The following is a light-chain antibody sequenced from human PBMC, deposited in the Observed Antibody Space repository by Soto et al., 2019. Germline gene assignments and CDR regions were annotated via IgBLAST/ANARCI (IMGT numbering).Light chain of an antibody. J-gene: IGLJ2*01. CDR2: QNN. V-gene: IGLV3-1*01. Sequence: SYELTQTPSVSVSPGQTATITCSGDKLRDKFVTWYQQRPGQSPDLVIYQNNKRPLGIPERFSGSKSENTATLTISGTQAMDETAYYCQAWDSVTANVVFGGGTKLTVL. CDR1: KLRDKF. CDR3: QAWDSVTANVV.